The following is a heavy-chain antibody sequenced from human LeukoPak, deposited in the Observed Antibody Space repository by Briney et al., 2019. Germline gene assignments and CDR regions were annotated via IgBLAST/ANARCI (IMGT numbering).Heavy chain of an antibody. D-gene: IGHD4-17*01. J-gene: IGHJ4*02. CDR3: ARDLDYGDYGTFDY. Sequence: SQTLSLTCTVSGGSISSGGYYWSWIRQPAGKGLEWIGRIYTSGSTNYNPSLKSRVTISVDTSKNQFSLKLSSVTAADTAVYYCARDLDYGDYGTFDYWGQGTLVTVSS. V-gene: IGHV4-61*02. CDR2: IYTSGST. CDR1: GGSISSGGYY.